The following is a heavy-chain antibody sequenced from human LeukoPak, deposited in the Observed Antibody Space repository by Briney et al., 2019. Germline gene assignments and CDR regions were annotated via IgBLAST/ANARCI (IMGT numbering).Heavy chain of an antibody. J-gene: IGHJ6*02. CDR1: GYSFTTYW. CDR2: IYPGDSES. V-gene: IGHV5-51*01. CDR3: ARQKYCSGGSCSDYYGMDV. D-gene: IGHD2-15*01. Sequence: GESLKISCQGSGYSFTTYWIGWVRQMPGKGLEWMGIIYPGDSESRHSPSFQGQVTISADKSISTAYLQWSSLKASDTAMYYCARQKYCSGGSCSDYYGMDVWGQGTTVTVSS.